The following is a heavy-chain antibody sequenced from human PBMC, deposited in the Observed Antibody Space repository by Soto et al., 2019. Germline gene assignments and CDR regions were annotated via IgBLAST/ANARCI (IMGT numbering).Heavy chain of an antibody. D-gene: IGHD1-26*01. CDR1: GFTFSSHA. V-gene: IGHV3-23*01. J-gene: IGHJ4*02. Sequence: GGSLRLSCAASGFTFSSHAMSWVRQAPGKGLEWVSGISGDGTRAFYPDSVKGRFTIFRDDSKNTLFLQMNSLRAEDTALYYCAKDRGDGNYYFDSWGQGILVTVSS. CDR3: AKDRGDGNYYFDS. CDR2: ISGDGTRA.